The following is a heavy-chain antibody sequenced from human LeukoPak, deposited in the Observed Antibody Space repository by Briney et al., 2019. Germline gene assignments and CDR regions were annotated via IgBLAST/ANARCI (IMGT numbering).Heavy chain of an antibody. V-gene: IGHV4-30-2*01. J-gene: IGHJ4*02. CDR3: ARARLATMDFDY. CDR2: IYHSGST. D-gene: IGHD5-12*01. Sequence: SETPSLTCAVSGGSISSGGYSWSWIRQPPGKGLEWIGYIYHSGSTYYNPSLKSRVTISVDRSKDQFSLKLSSVTAADTAVYYCARARLATMDFDYWGQGTLVTVSS. CDR1: GGSISSGGYS.